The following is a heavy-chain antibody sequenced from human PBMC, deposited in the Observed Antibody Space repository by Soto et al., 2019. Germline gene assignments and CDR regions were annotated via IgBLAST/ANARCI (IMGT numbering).Heavy chain of an antibody. J-gene: IGHJ4*02. D-gene: IGHD1-26*01. CDR2: ISYDGSNK. Sequence: VQLVESGGGLVKPGGSLRLSCAASGFTFSSYAMHWVRQAPGKGLEWVAVISYDGSNKYYADSVKGRFTISRDNSKNTLYLQMNSLRAEDTAVYYCARDSGSYEFDYWGQGTLVTVSS. CDR1: GFTFSSYA. CDR3: ARDSGSYEFDY. V-gene: IGHV3-30-3*01.